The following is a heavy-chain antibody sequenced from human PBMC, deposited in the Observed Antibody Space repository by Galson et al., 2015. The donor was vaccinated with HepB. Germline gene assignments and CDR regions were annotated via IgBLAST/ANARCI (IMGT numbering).Heavy chain of an antibody. CDR1: GYRFTTYW. CDR2: IYPGDSDT. J-gene: IGHJ6*02. V-gene: IGHV5-51*01. Sequence: QSGAEVKKPGESLRISCQASGYRFTTYWIGWVRQMPGKGLEWMGIIYPGDSDTRKSPSFQGQVTISVDKSISTAYLQWSSLKASDTAMYYCARQAMVVADDMDVWGQGTTVTVSS. D-gene: IGHD2-15*01. CDR3: ARQAMVVADDMDV.